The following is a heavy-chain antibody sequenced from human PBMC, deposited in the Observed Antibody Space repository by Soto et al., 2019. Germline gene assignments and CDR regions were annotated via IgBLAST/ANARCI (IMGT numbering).Heavy chain of an antibody. D-gene: IGHD6-19*01. CDR2: IKSKTDGGTT. CDR1: GFTFSNAW. J-gene: IGHJ4*02. Sequence: EVQLVESGGGLVKPGGSLRLSCAASGFTFSNAWMTWVRQAPGKGLEWFGRIKSKTDGGTTVYAVPVKERFTISRDDSKNTLYLQMNSLNTEDTAVYYCARCTWDSSAWSDYWGQGTLVTVSS. CDR3: ARCTWDSSAWSDY. V-gene: IGHV3-15*01.